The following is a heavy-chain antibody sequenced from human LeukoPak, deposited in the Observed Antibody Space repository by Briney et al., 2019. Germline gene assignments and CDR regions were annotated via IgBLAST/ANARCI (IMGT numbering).Heavy chain of an antibody. V-gene: IGHV3-33*06. D-gene: IGHD3-10*01. J-gene: IGHJ5*02. CDR3: AKGGGGSGSYYENWFDP. Sequence: GGSLRLSCAASGFTFSNYGMHWVRQAPGKGLEWVAVIWYEGSNKYYADSVKGRFTISRDNSKNTLYLQMNSLRAEETAVYYCAKGGGGSGSYYENWFDPWGQGTLVTVSS. CDR1: GFTFSNYG. CDR2: IWYEGSNK.